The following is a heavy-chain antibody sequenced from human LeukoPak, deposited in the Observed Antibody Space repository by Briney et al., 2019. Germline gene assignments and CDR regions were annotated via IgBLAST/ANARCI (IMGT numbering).Heavy chain of an antibody. V-gene: IGHV3-7*01. CDR1: EFTLTNFC. J-gene: IGHJ6*01. D-gene: IGHD2-2*03. CDR3: ATVVGIVSGTYTVPGGLLV. Sequence: PAGSLCLSCAASEFTLTNFCMTWVRRPPGRGLEWVAKIKHDGTEKFYVDSVKGRSTISRANANNSPHHQMNRLTAEATAVYYCATVVGIVSGTYTVPGGLLVWRKGTSVTVSS. CDR2: IKHDGTEK.